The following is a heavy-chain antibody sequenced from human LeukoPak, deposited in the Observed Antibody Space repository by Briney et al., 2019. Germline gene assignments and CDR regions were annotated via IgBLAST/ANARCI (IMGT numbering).Heavy chain of an antibody. CDR3: AREGCSGGTCYGYFDS. D-gene: IGHD2-15*01. Sequence: GGSLRLSCAASGFTFSSYEMNWVRQAPGKGLEGVSYISSSGSTIYYADSVKGRFTISRDNAKNSLYLQMNSLRVEDTATYYCAREGCSGGTCYGYFDSWGQGTLVTVSS. J-gene: IGHJ4*02. CDR1: GFTFSSYE. CDR2: ISSSGSTI. V-gene: IGHV3-48*03.